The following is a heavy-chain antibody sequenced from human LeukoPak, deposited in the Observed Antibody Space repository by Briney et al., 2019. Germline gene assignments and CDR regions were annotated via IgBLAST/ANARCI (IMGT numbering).Heavy chain of an antibody. V-gene: IGHV4-59*08. Sequence: PSETLSLTCTVSGGSLSIYLWSCIRHPPGKGLEWIGFSNYSGSTIYNPSLKSRVTTSIETSKNQFSLKPGSVTAADTAMYYCARHAPYGWTYDIDYWGQGTLVTVSS. CDR2: SNYSGST. CDR3: ARHAPYGWTYDIDY. J-gene: IGHJ4*02. CDR1: GGSLSIYL. D-gene: IGHD3-10*01.